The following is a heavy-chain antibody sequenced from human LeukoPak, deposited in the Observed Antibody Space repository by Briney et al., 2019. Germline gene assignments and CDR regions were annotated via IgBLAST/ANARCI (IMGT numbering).Heavy chain of an antibody. CDR2: IYHSGST. D-gene: IGHD3-10*01. Sequence: SETLSLTCNVSGYSISRNYHWGWIRQPPGKGLEWIGTIYHSGSTYYSPSLKSRVTISIDTSQNHFSLKLSSVTAADTAVYYCATIMYGSGNYYDSDYWGQGTLVTVSS. CDR3: ATIMYGSGNYYDSDY. V-gene: IGHV4-38-2*02. J-gene: IGHJ4*02. CDR1: GYSISRNYH.